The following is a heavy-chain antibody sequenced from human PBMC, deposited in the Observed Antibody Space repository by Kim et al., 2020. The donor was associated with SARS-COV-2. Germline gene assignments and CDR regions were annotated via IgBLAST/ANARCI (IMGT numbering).Heavy chain of an antibody. V-gene: IGHV5-51*01. J-gene: IGHJ6*01. CDR2: ESDA. Sequence: ESDAKYSPPFQGQVTISADKSISTAYLQWTSLKASDTAIYYCARKARGLDVWGQGTTVTVSS. CDR3: ARKARGLDV.